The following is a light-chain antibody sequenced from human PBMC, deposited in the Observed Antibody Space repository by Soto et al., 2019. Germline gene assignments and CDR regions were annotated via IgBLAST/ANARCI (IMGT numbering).Light chain of an antibody. V-gene: IGKV1-39*01. CDR2: AAS. CDR1: QSISSY. CDR3: LQHATHPTT. J-gene: IGKJ1*01. Sequence: DNQMTQSPSSLSASVGDRVTITCRASQSISSYLNWYQQKPGKAPKLLIYAASSLQSGVPSRFSGSGSGTYFTLTITCLQPEDFATYYCLQHATHPTTFGQGTKVDIK.